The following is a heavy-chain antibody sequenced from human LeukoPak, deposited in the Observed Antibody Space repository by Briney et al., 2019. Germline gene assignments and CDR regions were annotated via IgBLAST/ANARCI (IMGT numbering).Heavy chain of an antibody. CDR2: INHSGST. D-gene: IGHD3-16*02. V-gene: IGHV4-34*01. Sequence: SETLSPTCAVYGGSFSGYYWSWIRQPPGKGLEWIGEINHSGSTNYNPSLKSRVTISVDTSKNQFSLKLSSVTAADTAVYYCARDPYVWGSYRYRFDYWGQGTLVTVSS. CDR3: ARDPYVWGSYRYRFDY. CDR1: GGSFSGYY. J-gene: IGHJ4*02.